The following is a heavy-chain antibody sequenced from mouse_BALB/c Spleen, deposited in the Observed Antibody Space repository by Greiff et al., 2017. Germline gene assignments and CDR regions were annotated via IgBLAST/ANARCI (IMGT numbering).Heavy chain of an antibody. CDR2: ISCYNGAT. CDR1: GYSFTGYY. D-gene: IGHD2-1*01. CDR3: ARVNGNYFDY. V-gene: IGHV1S34*01. Sequence: LVKTGASVKISCKASGYSFTGYYMHWVKQSHGMSLEWIGYISCYNGATSYNQKFKGKATFTVDTSSSTAYMQFNSLTSEDSAVYYCARVNGNYFDYWGQGTTLTVSS. J-gene: IGHJ2*01.